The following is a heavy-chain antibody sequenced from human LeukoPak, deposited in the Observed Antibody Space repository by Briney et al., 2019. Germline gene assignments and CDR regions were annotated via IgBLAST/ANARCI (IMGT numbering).Heavy chain of an antibody. CDR1: GFTFSDSA. D-gene: IGHD5-18*01. CDR3: ARDRGDNYGSFDY. V-gene: IGHV3-23*01. Sequence: GGSLRLSCAASGFTFSDSAMTWVRQAPGKGLEWVSLISFSGGSTYYADSVKGRFTISRDNSKNTLYLQMNSLRAEDTAVYYCARDRGDNYGSFDYWGQGALVTVSS. CDR2: ISFSGGST. J-gene: IGHJ4*02.